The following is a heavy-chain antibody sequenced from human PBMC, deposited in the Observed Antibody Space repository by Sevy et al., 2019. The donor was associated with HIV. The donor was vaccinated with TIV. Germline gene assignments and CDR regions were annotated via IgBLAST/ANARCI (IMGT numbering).Heavy chain of an antibody. CDR3: AITKDYYVSSGYPFDY. CDR2: FDPEDGET. CDR1: GYTLTQLS. J-gene: IGHJ4*02. D-gene: IGHD3-22*01. Sequence: ASVKVSCKVSGYTLTQLSMHWVRQAPGKGLEWMGSFDPEDGETIYAQKFQGRVTMTGDTSTDTAYMELSSLKSEDTAVFYCAITKDYYVSSGYPFDYWGQGTLVTVSS. V-gene: IGHV1-24*01.